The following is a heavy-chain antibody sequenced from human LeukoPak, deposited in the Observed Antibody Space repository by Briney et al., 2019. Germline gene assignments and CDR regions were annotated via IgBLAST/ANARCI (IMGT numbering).Heavy chain of an antibody. D-gene: IGHD2-8*02. V-gene: IGHV3-23*01. CDR2: IFPSGGEI. CDR3: ATYRQVLLPFES. J-gene: IGHJ4*02. Sequence: GGSLRLSCAASGLTFSTFAMIWVRQPPGKGLERVSSIFPSGGEIHYADSVRGRFTISRDNSKSTLSLQMNSLRAEDTAIYYCATYRQVLLPFESWGQGTLVTVSS. CDR1: GLTFSTFA.